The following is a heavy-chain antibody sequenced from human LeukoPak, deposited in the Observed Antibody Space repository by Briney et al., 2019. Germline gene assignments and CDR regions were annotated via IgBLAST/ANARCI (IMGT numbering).Heavy chain of an antibody. CDR3: AKGIGAVAEREYYFDY. V-gene: IGHV3-23*01. D-gene: IGHD6-19*01. J-gene: IGHJ4*02. CDR2: ISGSGGST. Sequence: PGGSLRLSCAASGFTFSSYAMSWVRQAPGKGLEWVSAISGSGGSTYYADSVKGRFTISRDNSKNTLYLQMNSLRAEDTAVYYCAKGIGAVAEREYYFDYWGQGTLVTVSS. CDR1: GFTFSSYA.